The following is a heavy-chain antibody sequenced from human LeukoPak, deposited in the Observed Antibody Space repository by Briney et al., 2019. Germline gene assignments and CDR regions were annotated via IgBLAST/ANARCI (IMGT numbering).Heavy chain of an antibody. D-gene: IGHD1-26*01. Sequence: GGSLRLSCAASGFTVSSNYMSWVRQAPGKGLEWVSVIYSGGSTYYADSVKGRFTISRDNSKNTLYLQMNSLRAEDTAVYYCVRDKEGVGATRLDHWGQGILVTVSS. J-gene: IGHJ4*02. CDR3: VRDKEGVGATRLDH. V-gene: IGHV3-53*01. CDR1: GFTVSSNY. CDR2: IYSGGST.